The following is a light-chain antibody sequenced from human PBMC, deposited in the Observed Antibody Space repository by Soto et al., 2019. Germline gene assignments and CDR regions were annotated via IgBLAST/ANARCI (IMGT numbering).Light chain of an antibody. CDR3: SSYTSSSTLV. CDR1: SSDVGSYNY. Sequence: QSVLTQPASVSGSPGQSITISCTGTSSDVGSYNYVSWYQQHPGKAPKLMIFGVSYRPSGVSNRFSGSKSGNTASLTISGLQAEDEADYYCSSYTSSSTLVFGTGTKVTVL. CDR2: GVS. J-gene: IGLJ1*01. V-gene: IGLV2-14*01.